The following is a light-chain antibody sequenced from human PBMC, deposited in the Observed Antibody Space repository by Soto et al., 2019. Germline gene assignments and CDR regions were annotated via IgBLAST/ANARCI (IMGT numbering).Light chain of an antibody. CDR1: SSNIGAGYD. Sequence: QSVLTQPTSVSGAPGQRVTISCTGSSSNIGAGYDVHWYQQLPGTAPKLLIYDNTNRPSGVPDRFSGSKSGTSASLAITGLQAEDEADYYCQSYDRSLSGSRVFGTGTKLTVL. CDR2: DNT. V-gene: IGLV1-40*01. CDR3: QSYDRSLSGSRV. J-gene: IGLJ1*01.